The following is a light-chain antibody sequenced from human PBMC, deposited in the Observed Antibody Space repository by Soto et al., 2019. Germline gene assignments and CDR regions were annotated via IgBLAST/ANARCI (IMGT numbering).Light chain of an antibody. CDR1: QSISSW. CDR3: QQYNSYSRT. V-gene: IGKV1-5*03. Sequence: DIQMTQSPSTLSASVGDRVTITCRASQSISSWLDWYQQKPGKAPKLLIYKASSLESGVPSRFSGSGSGTEFPLTISSLQPVDFATYYFQQYNSYSRTFGQGTKVEIK. J-gene: IGKJ1*01. CDR2: KAS.